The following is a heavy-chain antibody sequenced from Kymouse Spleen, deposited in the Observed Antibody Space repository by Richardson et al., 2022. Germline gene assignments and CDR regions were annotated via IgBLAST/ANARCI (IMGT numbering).Heavy chain of an antibody. Sequence: QVQLQQWGAGLLKPSETLSLTCAVYGGSFSGYYWSWIRQPPGKGLEWIGEINHSGSTNYNPSLKSRVTISVDTSKNQFSLKLSSVTAADTAVYYCARGEYSYGTGWFDPWGQGTLVTVSS. V-gene: IGHV4-34*01. CDR1: GGSFSGYY. J-gene: IGHJ5*02. CDR3: ARGEYSYGTGWFDP. D-gene: IGHD5-18,IGHD5-18*01. CDR2: INHSGST.